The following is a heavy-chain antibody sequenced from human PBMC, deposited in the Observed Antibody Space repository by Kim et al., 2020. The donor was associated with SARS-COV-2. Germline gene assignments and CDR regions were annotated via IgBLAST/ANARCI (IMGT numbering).Heavy chain of an antibody. V-gene: IGHV7-4-1*02. J-gene: IGHJ4*02. CDR3: ARVGSWSLFDY. Sequence: PTYAQGFQGRFVFSLDTSGSTAYLQISSLKAEDTAVYYCARVGSWSLFDYWGQGTLVTVSS. CDR2: P. D-gene: IGHD6-13*01.